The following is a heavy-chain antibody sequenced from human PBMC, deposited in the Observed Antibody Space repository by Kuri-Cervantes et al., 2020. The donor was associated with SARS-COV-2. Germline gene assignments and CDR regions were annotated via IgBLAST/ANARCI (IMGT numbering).Heavy chain of an antibody. Sequence: GSLRLSCAASGFTFSDYYWSWIRQPPGKGLEWIGYIYYSGSTNYNPFLKSRVTISVDTSKNQFSLKLSSVTAADTAVYYCASGGSSGWTTYYYYYYMDVWGQGTMVTVSS. CDR3: ASGGSSGWTTYYYYYYMDV. J-gene: IGHJ6*03. CDR1: GFTFSDYY. D-gene: IGHD6-19*01. CDR2: IYYSGST. V-gene: IGHV4-59*01.